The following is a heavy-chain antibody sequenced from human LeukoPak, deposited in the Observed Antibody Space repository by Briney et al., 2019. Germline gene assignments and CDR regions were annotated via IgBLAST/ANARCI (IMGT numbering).Heavy chain of an antibody. J-gene: IGHJ3*02. CDR1: GDSISSYY. CDR2: IYYSGST. V-gene: IGHV4-59*01. CDR3: ARESLASSGWLPGAFDI. Sequence: SETLSLTCTVSGDSISSYYWSWIRQPPGKGLEWIGYIYYSGSTNYNPSLKSRVTISVDTSKNQFSLKLSSVTAADTAVYYCARESLASSGWLPGAFDIWGQGTMVTVSS. D-gene: IGHD6-19*01.